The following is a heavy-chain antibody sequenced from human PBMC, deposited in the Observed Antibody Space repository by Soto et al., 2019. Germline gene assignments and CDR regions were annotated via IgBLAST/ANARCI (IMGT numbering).Heavy chain of an antibody. Sequence: GGSLRLSCAASGFSFNIYAMSWVRQAPGKGLEWVSGISGSGDRTHYVDSVRGRFTISRDNVKNTLYLQMNSLRAEDTAVYYCAKASAYEYVWGSFRYYFDHWGQGTLVTVSS. J-gene: IGHJ4*02. D-gene: IGHD3-16*02. CDR2: ISGSGDRT. CDR1: GFSFNIYA. CDR3: AKASAYEYVWGSFRYYFDH. V-gene: IGHV3-23*01.